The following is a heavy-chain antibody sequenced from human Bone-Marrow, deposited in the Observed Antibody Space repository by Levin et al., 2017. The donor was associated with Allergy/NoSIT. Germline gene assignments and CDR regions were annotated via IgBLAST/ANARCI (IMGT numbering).Heavy chain of an antibody. D-gene: IGHD3-22*01. V-gene: IGHV4-59*12. CDR1: GGSIRNFY. CDR2: IYYSGST. CDR3: ARITHYYDGSGDCDPGYYLDF. J-gene: IGHJ4*02. Sequence: SETLSLTCTVSGGSIRNFYWSWIRQPPGKRLEWIGYIYYSGSTNYNPSLQSRATISVDTSKNQFSLNLTSVTAADPAVYYCARITHYYDGSGDCDPGYYLDFWGQGALVTVSS.